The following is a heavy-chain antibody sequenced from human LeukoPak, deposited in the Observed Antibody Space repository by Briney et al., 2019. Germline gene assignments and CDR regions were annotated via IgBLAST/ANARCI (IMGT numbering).Heavy chain of an antibody. J-gene: IGHJ3*02. V-gene: IGHV3-48*04. Sequence: QPGGSLRLSCAASGFTFSSYSMNWVRQAPGKGLEWVSYISSSSSTIYYADSVKGRFTISRDNAKNSLYLQMNSLRAEDTAVYYCARDKVVVGYWELLRGDAFDIWGQGTMVTVSS. D-gene: IGHD1-26*01. CDR2: ISSSSSTI. CDR1: GFTFSSYS. CDR3: ARDKVVVGYWELLRGDAFDI.